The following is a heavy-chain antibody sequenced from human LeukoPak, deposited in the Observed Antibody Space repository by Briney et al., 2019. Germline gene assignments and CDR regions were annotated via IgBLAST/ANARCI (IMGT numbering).Heavy chain of an antibody. V-gene: IGHV3-23*01. CDR2: ISGSGGST. CDR3: AKTGEEKRLLGVFDY. Sequence: GGSLRLSCAASGFTFSSYAMSWVRQAPGKGLEWVSAISGSGGSTYYADSVKGRFTISRDNSKNTLYLQMNSLRVEDTAVYYCAKTGEEKRLLGVFDYWGQGTLVTVSS. D-gene: IGHD3-10*01. J-gene: IGHJ4*02. CDR1: GFTFSSYA.